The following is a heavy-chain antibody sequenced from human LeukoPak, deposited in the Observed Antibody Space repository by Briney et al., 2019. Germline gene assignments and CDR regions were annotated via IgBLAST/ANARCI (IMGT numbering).Heavy chain of an antibody. D-gene: IGHD3-3*01. Sequence: SETLSLTCTVSGGSISSSSYYWGWIRQHPGKGLEWIGYIYYSGSTYYNPSLKSRVTISVDTSKNQFSLKLSSVTAADTAVYYCARGSRRTYYDFWSGYPTYYFDYWGQGTLVTVSS. CDR3: ARGSRRTYYDFWSGYPTYYFDY. V-gene: IGHV4-31*03. J-gene: IGHJ4*02. CDR2: IYYSGST. CDR1: GGSISSSSYY.